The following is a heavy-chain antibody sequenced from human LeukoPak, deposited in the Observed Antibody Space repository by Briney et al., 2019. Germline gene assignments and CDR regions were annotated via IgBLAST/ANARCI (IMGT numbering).Heavy chain of an antibody. CDR2: IIPILGIA. CDR1: GGTFSSYA. CDR3: EVATISGYFDY. V-gene: IGHV1-69*04. D-gene: IGHD5-24*01. J-gene: IGHJ4*02. Sequence: GASVKVSCKASGGTFSSYAISWVRQAPGQGLEWMGRIIPILGIANYAQKFQGRVTITADKSTSTAYMELSSLRSEDTAVYYCEVATISGYFDYWGQGTLVTVSS.